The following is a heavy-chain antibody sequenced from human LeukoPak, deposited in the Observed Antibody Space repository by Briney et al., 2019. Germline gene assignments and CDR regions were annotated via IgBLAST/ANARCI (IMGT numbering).Heavy chain of an antibody. CDR3: VRGSGAYYDY. J-gene: IGHJ4*02. CDR1: GFTISSYG. V-gene: IGHV3-33*01. D-gene: IGHD1-26*01. CDR2: IWYDGSNR. Sequence: GGSQRLSCAASGFTISSYGIHWVRQAPGKGLEWVALIWYDGSNRYYADSVKGRFTISRDNSKNMLYLQMNSLRAEDTAVYHCVRGSGAYYDYWGQGTLVTVTS.